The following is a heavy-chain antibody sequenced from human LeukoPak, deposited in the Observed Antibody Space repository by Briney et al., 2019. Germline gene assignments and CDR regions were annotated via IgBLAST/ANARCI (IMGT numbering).Heavy chain of an antibody. Sequence: SETLSLTCAVYGGSFSGYYWSWIRQPPGKGLEWIGEINHSGSTNYNPSLKSRVTISVDTSKNQFSLKLSSVTAADTAVYYCARGGSFLRYFDWLLHHFDYWGQGTLVTVSS. CDR2: INHSGST. J-gene: IGHJ4*02. CDR3: ARGGSFLRYFDWLLHHFDY. V-gene: IGHV4-34*01. CDR1: GGSFSGYY. D-gene: IGHD3-9*01.